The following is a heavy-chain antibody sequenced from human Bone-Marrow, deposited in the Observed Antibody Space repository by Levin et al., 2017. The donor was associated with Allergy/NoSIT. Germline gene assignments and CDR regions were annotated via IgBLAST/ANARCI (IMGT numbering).Heavy chain of an antibody. CDR1: GFTFSDSA. Sequence: GGSLRLSCAVSGFTFSDSAMHWVRQAPGKGLEWVAVISQDGRSKFYPDPVKGRFNISRDTSKNTPLLQMNNLRAEATAVYYCVRVGDDFWRGYLEFWGHGSLGTVSS. J-gene: IGHJ4*01. V-gene: IGHV3-30*04. CDR3: VRVGDDFWRGYLEF. D-gene: IGHD3-3*01. CDR2: ISQDGRSK.